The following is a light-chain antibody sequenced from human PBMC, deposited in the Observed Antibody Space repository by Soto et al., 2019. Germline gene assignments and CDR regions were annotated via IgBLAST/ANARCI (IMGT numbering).Light chain of an antibody. CDR2: DVT. V-gene: IGLV2-14*03. J-gene: IGLJ1*01. CDR3: ISYTASSTRV. Sequence: QSALTQPASVSGSPGQSITISCTGTSSDVGAYNYVSWYQQYPGRAPKLMIYDVTNRPSGVSNRFSGSKSGNTASLTISGLQAEDEADYYCISYTASSTRVFGTGTKLTVL. CDR1: SSDVGAYNY.